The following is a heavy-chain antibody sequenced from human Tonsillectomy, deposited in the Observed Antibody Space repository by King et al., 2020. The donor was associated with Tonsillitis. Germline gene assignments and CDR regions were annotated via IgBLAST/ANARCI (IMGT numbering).Heavy chain of an antibody. CDR2: VSFFGSHK. V-gene: IGHV3-30-3*01. J-gene: IGHJ6*02. CDR1: GFIFSICS. CDR3: ARRDGALDYYYYGMDV. D-gene: IGHD4/OR15-4a*01. Sequence: VQLVQSGGGVVQPGRSLRLSCAASGFIFSICSMHWVRQAPGKGLEGVAVVSFFGSHKYLEDSVKGRFTISRDNSTNTGYLQMDSLRAEDTAVYYCARRDGALDYYYYGMDVWGQGTTVTVSS.